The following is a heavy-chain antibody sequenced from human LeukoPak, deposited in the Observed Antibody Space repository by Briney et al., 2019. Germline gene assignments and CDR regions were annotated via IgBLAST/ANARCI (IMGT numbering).Heavy chain of an antibody. CDR2: IMQDGSQK. J-gene: IGHJ4*02. Sequence: GGSLRLSCVASGCSFSTYWMTWVRQAPGTGLEWMACIMQDGSQKYYVDSVKGRFTISRDNAKNSLYLQMDSVRVEDTAVYYCARYFNSNGYSSLRGDYWGQGTLVTVSS. CDR1: GCSFSTYW. D-gene: IGHD3-22*01. CDR3: ARYFNSNGYSSLRGDY. V-gene: IGHV3-7*01.